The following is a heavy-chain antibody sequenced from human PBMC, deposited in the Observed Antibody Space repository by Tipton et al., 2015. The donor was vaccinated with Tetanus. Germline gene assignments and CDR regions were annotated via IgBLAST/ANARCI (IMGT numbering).Heavy chain of an antibody. CDR1: RGPISSYY. V-gene: IGHV4-4*07. CDR3: ARGITDGYDRRLDY. D-gene: IGHD5-12*01. Sequence: TLSLTCAVSRGPISSYYWSWIRQPAGKGLEWIGHISNGNPDYSPSLKNRVTLSVDTSKNEFSLTLRSVTAADTAVYYCARGITDGYDRRLDYWGQGLRVAVS. J-gene: IGHJ4*02. CDR2: ISNGNP.